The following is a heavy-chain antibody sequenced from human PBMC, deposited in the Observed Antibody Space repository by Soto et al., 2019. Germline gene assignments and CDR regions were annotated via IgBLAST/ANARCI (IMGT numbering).Heavy chain of an antibody. CDR1: GFTFSSYA. V-gene: IGHV3-23*01. J-gene: IGHJ4*02. D-gene: IGHD6-13*01. CDR2: ISGSGGST. Sequence: PGGSLRLSCAASGFTFSSYAMSWVRQAPGKGLEWVLAISGSGGSTYYADSVKGRFTISRDNSKSTLYLQMNSLRAEDTAVYYCAKDAAAAGLFDYWGQGTLVTVSP. CDR3: AKDAAAAGLFDY.